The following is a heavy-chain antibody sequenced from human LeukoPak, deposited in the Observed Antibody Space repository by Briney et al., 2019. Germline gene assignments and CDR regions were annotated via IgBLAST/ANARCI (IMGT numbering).Heavy chain of an antibody. CDR1: GFTFSSYA. V-gene: IGHV3-23*01. J-gene: IGHJ4*02. D-gene: IGHD3-10*01. CDR2: TSGSGGST. Sequence: GGSLRLSCAASGFTFSSYAMSWVRQAPGKGLEWVSATSGSGGSTYYADSVKGRFTISRDNSKNTLYRQMNSLRAEDTAVYYCAKVLGSGSYSFDYWGQGTLVTASS. CDR3: AKVLGSGSYSFDY.